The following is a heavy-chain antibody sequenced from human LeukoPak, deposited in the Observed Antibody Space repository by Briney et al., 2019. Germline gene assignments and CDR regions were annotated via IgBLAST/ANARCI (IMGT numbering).Heavy chain of an antibody. J-gene: IGHJ4*02. V-gene: IGHV3-7*01. CDR3: ARDRCSSTSCFYDS. D-gene: IGHD2-2*01. Sequence: PGGSLRLSCAVSGFTFSSYGMSWVRQAPGKGLEWVANIKQDGSAKYYVDSVKGRFTISRDNSKNSLYLQMNSLRVEDTAVYYCARDRCSSTSCFYDSWGQGTLVTVSS. CDR1: GFTFSSYG. CDR2: IKQDGSAK.